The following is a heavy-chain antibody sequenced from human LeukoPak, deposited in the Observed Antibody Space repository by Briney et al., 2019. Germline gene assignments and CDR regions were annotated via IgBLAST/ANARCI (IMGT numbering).Heavy chain of an antibody. J-gene: IGHJ6*03. CDR2: IYTSGST. Sequence: SETLSLTCTVSGGSISSYYWSWIRQPAGKGLEWIGRIYTSGSTNYNRSLKSRVTMSVDTSKNQFSLKLSSVTAADTAVYYCARELYYDFWSGYYSYYYMDVWGKGTTVSVSS. CDR1: GGSISSYY. V-gene: IGHV4-4*07. CDR3: ARELYYDFWSGYYSYYYMDV. D-gene: IGHD3-3*01.